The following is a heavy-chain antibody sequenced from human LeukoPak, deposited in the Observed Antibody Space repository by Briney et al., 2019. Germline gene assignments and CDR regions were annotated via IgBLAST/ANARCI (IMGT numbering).Heavy chain of an antibody. J-gene: IGHJ4*02. V-gene: IGHV4-59*01. Sequence: NPSETLSLTCTVSGGSINSYYWSWIRQPPGKGLEWIGYIYYSGSTNYNPSLKSRVTISVDTSKNQFSLKLSSVTAADTAVYYCARVYCSGGSCYSGFDYWGQGTLVTVSS. CDR3: ARVYCSGGSCYSGFDY. CDR2: IYYSGST. CDR1: GGSINSYY. D-gene: IGHD2-15*01.